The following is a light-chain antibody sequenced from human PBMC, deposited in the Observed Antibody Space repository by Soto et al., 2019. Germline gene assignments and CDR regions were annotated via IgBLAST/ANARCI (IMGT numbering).Light chain of an antibody. CDR1: QSVSSS. J-gene: IGKJ1*01. CDR2: DAS. CDR3: QQRSNWPPVT. Sequence: EIVMTQSPATLSVSPGQRATLSCRASQSVSSSLAWYQQKPGQAPRLLIYDASNRATGIPARFSGSGSGTDFTLTISSLEPEDFAVYYCQQRSNWPPVTFGQGTKVDIK. V-gene: IGKV3-11*01.